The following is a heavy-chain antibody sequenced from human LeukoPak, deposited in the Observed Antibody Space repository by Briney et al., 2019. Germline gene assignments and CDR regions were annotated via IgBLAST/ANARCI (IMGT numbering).Heavy chain of an antibody. J-gene: IGHJ4*02. V-gene: IGHV4-39*01. CDR2: IYYSGGA. CDR1: GDSLRKSTFY. CDR3: ARQRSHDYGDPLTTPFDY. D-gene: IGHD4-17*01. Sequence: SETLSLTCTVSGDSLRKSTFYWVWIRQPPGKGLEWIGSIYYSGGADYNPSLQSRVTISVDTSKNQFSLKLSSVTAADTAVYYCARQRSHDYGDPLTTPFDYWGQGTLVTVSS.